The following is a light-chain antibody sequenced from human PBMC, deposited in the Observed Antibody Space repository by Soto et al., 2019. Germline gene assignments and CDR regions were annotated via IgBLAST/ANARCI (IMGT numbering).Light chain of an antibody. V-gene: IGKV1-39*01. CDR3: PESYSTPRWT. J-gene: IGKJ1*01. CDR2: AAC. Sequence: DTQMTQTPSCLSAGVGKIVTITCLASQSIRSYLNRYQEILARAGKPLIYAACALRSGVPIRFSGSGSGTDITLTISSLQPEDFATSYCPESYSTPRWTFGQGTKVDIK. CDR1: QSIRSY.